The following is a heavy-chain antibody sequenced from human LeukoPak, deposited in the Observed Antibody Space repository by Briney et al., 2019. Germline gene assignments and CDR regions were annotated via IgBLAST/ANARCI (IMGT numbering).Heavy chain of an antibody. D-gene: IGHD3-9*01. V-gene: IGHV1-18*01. J-gene: IGHJ4*02. CDR1: GYTFTSYV. CDR3: ARDPYDLLTGYYSGSGGDY. Sequence: GASVKVSCKASGYTFTSYVINWVRQAPGQGLEWVGWISGYIGKTKYAQKLQGGVTMTTDTSTSTAYMELRRLRSDDTAVYFCARDPYDLLTGYYSGSGGDYWGQGTLVTVSS. CDR2: ISGYIGKT.